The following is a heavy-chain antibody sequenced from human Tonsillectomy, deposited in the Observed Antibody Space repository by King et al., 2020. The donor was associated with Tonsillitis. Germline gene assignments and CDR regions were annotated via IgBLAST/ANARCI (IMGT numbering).Heavy chain of an antibody. J-gene: IGHJ6*02. CDR3: ARRMIVVVHAAPMGYGMDV. CDR1: GFTFRGYW. V-gene: IGHV3-7*01. CDR2: IKQDGSEI. D-gene: IGHD2-2*01. Sequence: QLVQSGGGLVQPGGSLRLSCAASGFTFRGYWMSWVRQAPGKGLEWVANIKQDGSEIYYVDSVEGRFTFSRDNAKNSLYLQMNSLRAEDTAVYYCARRMIVVVHAAPMGYGMDVWGQGTTVTVSS.